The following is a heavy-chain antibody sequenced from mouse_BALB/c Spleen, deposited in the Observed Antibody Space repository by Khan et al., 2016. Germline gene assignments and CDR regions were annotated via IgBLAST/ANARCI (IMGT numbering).Heavy chain of an antibody. Sequence: VQLQQSGAEFVKPGASVKLSCTASGFNIKDTYIHWVKQRPEQGLEWIGRIDPANDDTRYDPKFQGKATITADTSSNTAYLPLSSLTSEDTAVYYCARGIYDYGFADWGQGTPVTVSA. CDR3: ARGIYDYGFAD. CDR2: IDPANDDT. V-gene: IGHV14-3*02. J-gene: IGHJ3*01. CDR1: GFNIKDTY. D-gene: IGHD2-4*01.